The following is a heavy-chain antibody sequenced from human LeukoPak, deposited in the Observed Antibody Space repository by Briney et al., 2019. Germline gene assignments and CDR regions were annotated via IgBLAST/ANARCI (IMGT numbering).Heavy chain of an antibody. Sequence: SQTLSLTCTVSGGSVSSNRYYWTWIRQPAGKGLEWIGHIYSSGITHYNPSLKSRVTISVDTSKNQFSLKLSSVTAADTAVYYCARNSYSGGYFGYWGQGTLVTVSS. V-gene: IGHV4-61*09. CDR1: GGSVSSNRYY. D-gene: IGHD1-26*01. CDR2: IYSSGIT. J-gene: IGHJ4*02. CDR3: ARNSYSGGYFGY.